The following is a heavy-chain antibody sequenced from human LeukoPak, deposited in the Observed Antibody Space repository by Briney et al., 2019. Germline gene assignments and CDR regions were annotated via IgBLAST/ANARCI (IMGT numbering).Heavy chain of an antibody. Sequence: QTGGSLRLSCAASGFTFSSSWMYWVRQAPGKGLVWVSRINGDGSVIEYADSVKGRFTISRDNAKNTLFLQMNSLRAEDTAVYYCARGPDHGGSYYHDWDQGTLVTVSS. V-gene: IGHV3-74*03. CDR2: INGDGSVI. CDR1: GFTFSSSW. D-gene: IGHD1-26*01. J-gene: IGHJ4*02. CDR3: ARGPDHGGSYYHD.